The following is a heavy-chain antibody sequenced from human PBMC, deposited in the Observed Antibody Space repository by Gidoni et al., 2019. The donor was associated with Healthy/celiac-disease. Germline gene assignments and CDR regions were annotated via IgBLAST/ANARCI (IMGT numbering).Heavy chain of an antibody. D-gene: IGHD1-1*01. CDR1: GFTFSSYA. J-gene: IGHJ4*02. CDR2: ISYDGSNK. CDR3: ARAEQYYFDY. V-gene: IGHV3-30-3*01. Sequence: QVQLVESGGGVVQPGRSLRLSCAASGFTFSSYAMHWVRQAPGKGLEWVAVISYDGSNKYYADSVKGRFTISRDNSKNTLYLQMNSLRAEDTAVYYCARAEQYYFDYWGQGTLVTVSS.